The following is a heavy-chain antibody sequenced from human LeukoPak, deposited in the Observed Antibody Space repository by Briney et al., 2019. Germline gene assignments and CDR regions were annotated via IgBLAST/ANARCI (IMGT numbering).Heavy chain of an antibody. J-gene: IGHJ6*03. V-gene: IGHV1-46*01. CDR3: ARDSDIVATIGRDYYYYYMDV. D-gene: IGHD5-12*01. CDR1: GYTFTSYY. Sequence: ASVKVSCKASGYTFTSYYMHWVRQAPGQGLEWMGIINPSGGSTSYAQKFQGRVTITADKSTSTAYMELSSLRSEDTAVYYCARDSDIVATIGRDYYYYYMDVWGKGTTVTVSS. CDR2: INPSGGST.